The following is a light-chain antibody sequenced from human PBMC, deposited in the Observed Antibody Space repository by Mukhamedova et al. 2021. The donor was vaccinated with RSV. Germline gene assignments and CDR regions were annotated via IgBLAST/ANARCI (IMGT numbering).Light chain of an antibody. CDR3: QQYAESPT. CDR2: EGY. V-gene: IGKV3-20*01. J-gene: IGKJ4*01. Sequence: YQQKPGQAPRLLIYEGYNRAAGIPDRFSGSGSGTDFTLNIGRLEPEDSAVYFCQQYAESPTFGGGTKVEIK.